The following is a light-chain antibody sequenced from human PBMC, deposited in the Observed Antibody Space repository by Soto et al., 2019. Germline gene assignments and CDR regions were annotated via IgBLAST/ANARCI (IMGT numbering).Light chain of an antibody. Sequence: QSALTQPRSVSGSPGQSVTISCTGTSSDVGVYNYVSWYQQHPGKAPQLVIYDVIKRPSGVPDRFSGSKSGNTAPLTISGLQAEDEADYYCCSYAGSSLWVFGGGTKLTVL. CDR3: CSYAGSSLWV. V-gene: IGLV2-11*01. CDR1: SSDVGVYNY. CDR2: DVI. J-gene: IGLJ3*02.